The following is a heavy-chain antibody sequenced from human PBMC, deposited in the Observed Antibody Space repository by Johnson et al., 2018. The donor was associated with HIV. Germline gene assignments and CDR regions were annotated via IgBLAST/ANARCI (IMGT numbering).Heavy chain of an antibody. CDR3: AKGDGIVGGSDAFDI. CDR1: GFTFNDYY. J-gene: IGHJ3*02. CDR2: ISNSGSTA. V-gene: IGHV3-11*04. D-gene: IGHD1-26*01. Sequence: QVLLVESGGGLVEPGGSLRLSCAASGFTFNDYYMTWIRQAPGKGLEWISYISNSGSTADYADSVKGRFTISRDNPKNTLYLQMSSLRAEDTAVYYCAKGDGIVGGSDAFDIWGQGTMVTVSS.